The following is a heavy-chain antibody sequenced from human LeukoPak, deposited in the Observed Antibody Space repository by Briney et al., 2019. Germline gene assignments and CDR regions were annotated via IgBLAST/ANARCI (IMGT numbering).Heavy chain of an antibody. J-gene: IGHJ4*02. Sequence: SETLSLTCSVSGGSIRSYHWSWIRQPPGNGLEWIGYIDYTGSTNYNPSLKSRVSISGDTSKNQFSLKLTSVTAADTAVYYCARQGGYTNVYPFDSWGPGTLVTVSS. CDR3: ARQGGYTNVYPFDS. V-gene: IGHV4-59*08. D-gene: IGHD5-18*01. CDR1: GGSIRSYH. CDR2: IDYTGST.